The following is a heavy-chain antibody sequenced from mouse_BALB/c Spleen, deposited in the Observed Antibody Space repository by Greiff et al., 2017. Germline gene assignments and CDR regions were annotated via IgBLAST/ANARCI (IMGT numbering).Heavy chain of an antibody. Sequence: QVQLQQSGAELMKPGASVKISCKATGYTFSSYWIEWVKKRPGHGLEWIGEILPGSGSTNYNEKFKGKATFTADTSSNTAYMQLSSLTSEDSAVYYCAREGRGGWYAYWGQGTLVTVSA. CDR3: AREGRGGWYAY. CDR2: ILPGSGST. CDR1: GYTFSSYW. V-gene: IGHV1-9*01. D-gene: IGHD3-3*01. J-gene: IGHJ3*01.